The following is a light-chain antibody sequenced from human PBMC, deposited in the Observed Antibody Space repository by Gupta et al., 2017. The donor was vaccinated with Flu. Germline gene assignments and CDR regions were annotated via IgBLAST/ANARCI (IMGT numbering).Light chain of an antibody. J-gene: IGKJ1*01. Sequence: EIVLTQSPGTLSLSSGERATLSCRASQSVSSSYLAWYQQKPGQAPRLLIYGASSRATGIPDRFSGSGSGTDFTLTISRLEPEDFAVYYCQQYGSSPSWTCGQGTKVEIK. CDR3: QQYGSSPSWT. CDR1: QSVSSSY. V-gene: IGKV3-20*01. CDR2: GAS.